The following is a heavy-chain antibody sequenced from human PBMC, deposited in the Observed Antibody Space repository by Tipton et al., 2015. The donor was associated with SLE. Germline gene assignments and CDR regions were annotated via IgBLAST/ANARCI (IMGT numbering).Heavy chain of an antibody. CDR3: VGGNFNYEDAVDV. V-gene: IGHV3-7*04. CDR2: IKKDGSQK. Sequence: SLRLSCAASGFTFSNYWMTWVRQAPGKGLEWVANIKKDGSQKFHVDSVKGRFTISRDNAKKSLSLQMNSLRAEDTAVYYCVGGNFNYEDAVDVWGRGTMVTVSS. CDR1: GFTFSNYW. J-gene: IGHJ3*01. D-gene: IGHD1-7*01.